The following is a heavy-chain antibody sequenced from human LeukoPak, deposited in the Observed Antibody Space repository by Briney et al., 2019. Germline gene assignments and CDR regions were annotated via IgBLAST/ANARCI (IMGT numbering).Heavy chain of an antibody. CDR1: GYTLTELS. Sequence: ASVKVSCKVSGYTLTELSLHWVRQAAGKGLEWMGGFEPEDGERVYAQTFQGRVAMTEDTSADTAYMELSSLTSEDTAVYYCVTLGGGVPIAIVDYWGQGTLVTVSS. V-gene: IGHV1-24*01. CDR2: FEPEDGER. CDR3: VTLGGGVPIAIVDY. J-gene: IGHJ4*02. D-gene: IGHD3-16*01.